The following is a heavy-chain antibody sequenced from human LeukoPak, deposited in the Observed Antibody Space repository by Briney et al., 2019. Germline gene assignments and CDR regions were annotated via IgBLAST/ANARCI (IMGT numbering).Heavy chain of an antibody. CDR2: IKGDGSKK. J-gene: IGHJ4*02. Sequence: PGGSLRLSCAASGFTSSNYWMSWVRQVPGKGLERVAIIKGDGSKKDYVDSVKGRFTISRDNAKNSLYVQMNSLRAEDTALYYCARGTNNWAGVDYWGQGTLVTVSS. CDR1: GFTSSNYW. D-gene: IGHD1-1*01. V-gene: IGHV3-7*03. CDR3: ARGTNNWAGVDY.